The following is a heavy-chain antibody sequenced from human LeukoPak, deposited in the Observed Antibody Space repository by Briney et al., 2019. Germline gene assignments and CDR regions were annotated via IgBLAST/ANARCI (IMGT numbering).Heavy chain of an antibody. CDR1: SGSISSGVYY. J-gene: IGHJ5*02. CDR2: IYYSGST. D-gene: IGHD1-14*01. Sequence: SQTLSLTCPVSSGSISSGVYYWSWIRQHPGKGLEWIEYIYYSGSTYYNPSLKSRVTISVDTSKNQFSLKLSSVTAANPAVYYCARDKNQFDPWGQGTLVTVSS. V-gene: IGHV4-31*03. CDR3: ARDKNQFDP.